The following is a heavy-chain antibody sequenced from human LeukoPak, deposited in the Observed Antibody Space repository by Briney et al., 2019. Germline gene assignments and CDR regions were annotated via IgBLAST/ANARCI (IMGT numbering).Heavy chain of an antibody. CDR3: ARGALGYCSGGSCYSDDAFDI. Sequence: GGSLRLSCAASGFTFSSYSMNWVRQAPGKGLEWVSSISSSSSYIYYADSVKGRFTISRDNAKNSLYLQMNSLRAEDTAVYYCARGALGYCSGGSCYSDDAFDIWGQGTMVTVSS. J-gene: IGHJ3*02. V-gene: IGHV3-21*01. D-gene: IGHD2-15*01. CDR1: GFTFSSYS. CDR2: ISSSSSYI.